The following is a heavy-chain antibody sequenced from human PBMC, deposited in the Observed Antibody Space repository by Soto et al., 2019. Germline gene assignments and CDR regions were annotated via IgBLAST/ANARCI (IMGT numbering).Heavy chain of an antibody. J-gene: IGHJ3*02. Sequence: SETLSLTCTVSGGSISSSSYYWSWIRQPPGKGLEWIGYIYYSGSTNYNPSLKSRVTISVDTSKNQFSLKLSSVTAADTAVYYCARGVVVAGGAFDIWGQGTMVTVS. CDR1: GGSISSSSYY. CDR2: IYYSGST. D-gene: IGHD2-21*01. V-gene: IGHV4-61*01. CDR3: ARGVVVAGGAFDI.